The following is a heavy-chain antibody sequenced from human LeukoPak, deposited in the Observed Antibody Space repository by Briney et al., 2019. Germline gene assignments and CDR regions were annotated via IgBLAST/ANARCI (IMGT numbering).Heavy chain of an antibody. V-gene: IGHV3-21*01. CDR2: ISSSSSYI. CDR1: GFTFSSYE. Sequence: GGSLRLSCAASGFTFSSYEMNWVRQAPGKGLEWVSSISSSSSYIYYADSVKGRFTISRDNAKNSLYLQMNSLRAEDTAVYYCARDERPWRQGILAFWGQGTLVTVSS. D-gene: IGHD3-9*01. J-gene: IGHJ4*02. CDR3: ARDERPWRQGILAF.